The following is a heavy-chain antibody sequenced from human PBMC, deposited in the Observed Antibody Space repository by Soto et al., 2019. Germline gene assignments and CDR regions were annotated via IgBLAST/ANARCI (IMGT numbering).Heavy chain of an antibody. V-gene: IGHV4-39*01. D-gene: IGHD2-15*01. CDR2: IYYSGST. CDR3: ARHEVVVVAAGLEYFQH. CDR1: GGSISSSSYY. J-gene: IGHJ1*01. Sequence: PSETLSLTCTVSGGSISSSSYYWGWIRQPPGKGLEWIGSIYYSGSTYYNPSLKSRVTISVDTSKNQFSLKLSSVTAADTAVYYCARHEVVVVAAGLEYFQHWGQGTLVTVSS.